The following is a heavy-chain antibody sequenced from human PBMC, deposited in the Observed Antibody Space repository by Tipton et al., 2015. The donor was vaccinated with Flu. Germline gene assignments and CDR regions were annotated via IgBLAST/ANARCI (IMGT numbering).Heavy chain of an antibody. CDR1: GFTLSDHY. D-gene: IGHD3-10*01. CDR3: ASQYTSGSYGRVNF. J-gene: IGHJ4*02. CDR2: TRNKANSYTT. V-gene: IGHV3-72*01. Sequence: SLRLSCAASGFTLSDHYIDWVRQAPGKGLEWVGRTRNKANSYTTECAASVKGRFTISRDDSKNSLHLQMNSLKTEDTAVYYCASQYTSGSYGRVNFWGQGTQVTVSS.